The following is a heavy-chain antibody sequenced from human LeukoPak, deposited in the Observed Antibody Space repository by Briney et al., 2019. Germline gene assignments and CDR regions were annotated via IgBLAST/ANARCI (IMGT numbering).Heavy chain of an antibody. J-gene: IGHJ6*02. Sequence: GGSLRLSCAASGFTFSSYAMSWVRQAPGKGLEWVSGNSGSGGSTDYADSVKGRFTISRDNSRNTLYLQMNSLRAEDTAVFNCAKVRGVPAADGLDVWGQGTTVTVSS. CDR1: GFTFSSYA. V-gene: IGHV3-23*01. CDR3: AKVRGVPAADGLDV. CDR2: NSGSGGST. D-gene: IGHD2-2*01.